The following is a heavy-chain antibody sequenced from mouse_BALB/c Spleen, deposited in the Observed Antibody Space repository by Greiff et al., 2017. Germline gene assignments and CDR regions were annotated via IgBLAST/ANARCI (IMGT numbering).Heavy chain of an antibody. Sequence: VKLMESGPGLVAPSQSLSITCTVSGFSLTDYGVSWIRQPPGKGLEWLGVIWGGGSTYYNSALKSRLSISKDNSKSQVFLKMNSLQTDDTAMYYCAKHRRATGTYFDYWGQGTTLTVSS. CDR3: AKHRRATGTYFDY. CDR1: GFSLTDYG. D-gene: IGHD4-1*02. CDR2: IWGGGST. J-gene: IGHJ2*01. V-gene: IGHV2-6-5*01.